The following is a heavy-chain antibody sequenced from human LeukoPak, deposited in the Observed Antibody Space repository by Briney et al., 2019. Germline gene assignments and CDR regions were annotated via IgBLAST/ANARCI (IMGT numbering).Heavy chain of an antibody. CDR1: GYTFTGYY. CDR2: INPTGGST. Sequence: ASVKVSCKASGYTFTGYYIHWLRQAPGQGLEWMGIINPTGGSTTYAQKFQGRVTMTRDTSTTTVYMELSSLRSEDTAVYYCARASSGYSYFDYWGQGTLVTVSS. D-gene: IGHD3-22*01. V-gene: IGHV1-46*01. J-gene: IGHJ4*02. CDR3: ARASSGYSYFDY.